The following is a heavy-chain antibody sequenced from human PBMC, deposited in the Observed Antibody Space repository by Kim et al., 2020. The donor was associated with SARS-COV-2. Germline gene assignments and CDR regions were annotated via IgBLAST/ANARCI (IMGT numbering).Heavy chain of an antibody. Sequence: SQTLSLTCAISGDSVSSNSAAWNWIRQSPSRGLEWLGRTYYRSKWYNDYAVSVKSRITINPDTSKNQFSLQLNSVTPEDTAVYYCARAPLAQWLVTGWYFDYWGQGTLVTVSS. J-gene: IGHJ4*02. D-gene: IGHD6-19*01. CDR2: TYYRSKWYN. V-gene: IGHV6-1*01. CDR1: GDSVSSNSAA. CDR3: ARAPLAQWLVTGWYFDY.